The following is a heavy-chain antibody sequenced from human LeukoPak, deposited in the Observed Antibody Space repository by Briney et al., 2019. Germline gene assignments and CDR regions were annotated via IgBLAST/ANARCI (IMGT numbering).Heavy chain of an antibody. CDR2: ISYDGRNK. D-gene: IGHD1-26*01. Sequence: LSLTCTVSGGSISSHFWSWIRQPPGKGLEWVAVISYDGRNKYYADSVKGRFTISRDNSKNTLYLQMNSLRAEDTGVYYCARDLSGSYYDFDYWGQGTLVTVSS. CDR3: ARDLSGSYYDFDY. J-gene: IGHJ4*02. V-gene: IGHV3-30*03. CDR1: GGSISSHF.